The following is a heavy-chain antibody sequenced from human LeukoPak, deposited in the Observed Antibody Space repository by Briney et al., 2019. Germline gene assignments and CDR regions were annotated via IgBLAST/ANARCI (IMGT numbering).Heavy chain of an antibody. Sequence: GGALSLSCAGSGLSFSEHYMDWVRQAPGRGGEGVGRIRKKDDSYSTEFAASVTGRFTISRDDSQSSLYLQMNSLKTEDTAVYYCARAYNGFYFDYWGQGALVTVSS. D-gene: IGHD3-10*01. CDR1: GLSFSEHY. CDR2: IRKKDDSYST. CDR3: ARAYNGFYFDY. J-gene: IGHJ4*02. V-gene: IGHV3-72*01.